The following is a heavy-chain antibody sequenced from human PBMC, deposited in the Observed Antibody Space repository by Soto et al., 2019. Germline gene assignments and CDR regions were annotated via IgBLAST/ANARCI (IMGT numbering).Heavy chain of an antibody. CDR2: ISRDGSTM. D-gene: IGHD2-21*01. CDR1: GVTLSNFG. CDR3: VAEVASRY. Sequence: QVQLVESGGGVVQPGRSLRLSCAASGVTLSNFGMHWVRQAPGKGLEWVAVISRDGSTMLYADSVKGRFTISRDSSRNTLYLHTNSPRAADTAVYHCVAEVASRYWGQRPLVTVSS. V-gene: IGHV3-30*03. J-gene: IGHJ4*01.